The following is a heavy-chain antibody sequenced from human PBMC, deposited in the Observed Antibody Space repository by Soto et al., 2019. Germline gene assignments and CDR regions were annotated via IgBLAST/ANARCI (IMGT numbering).Heavy chain of an antibody. Sequence: GASVKVSCKASGYTFTSYYMHWVRQAPGQGLEWMGRIYPSGGSTDYAQKFQGRVTMTRDTSTSTAYMELSSLSSEDTAVYYCARGLVRPEYFDYWGQGTLVTVSS. CDR3: ARGLVRPEYFDY. D-gene: IGHD6-6*01. J-gene: IGHJ4*02. V-gene: IGHV1-46*01. CDR2: IYPSGGST. CDR1: GYTFTSYY.